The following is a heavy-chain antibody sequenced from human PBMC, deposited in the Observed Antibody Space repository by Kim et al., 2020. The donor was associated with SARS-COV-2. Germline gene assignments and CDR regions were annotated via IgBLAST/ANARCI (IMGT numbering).Heavy chain of an antibody. CDR3: ARDQGGQYGSGSYEVVYYYYGMDV. V-gene: IGHV4-61*01. J-gene: IGHJ6*02. D-gene: IGHD3-10*01. CDR2: IYYSGST. CDR1: GGSVSSGSYY. Sequence: SETLSLTCTVSGGSVSSGSYYWSWIRQPPGKGLEWIGYIYYSGSTNYNPSLKSRVTISVDTSKNQFSLKLSSVTAADTAVYYCARDQGGQYGSGSYEVVYYYYGMDVWGQGTTVTVSS.